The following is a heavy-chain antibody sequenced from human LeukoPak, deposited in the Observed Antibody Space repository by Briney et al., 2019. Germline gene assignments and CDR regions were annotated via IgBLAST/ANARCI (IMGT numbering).Heavy chain of an antibody. J-gene: IGHJ3*02. CDR1: GFTFSSYA. D-gene: IGHD3-10*01. CDR2: ISGSGGST. Sequence: GGSLRLSCAASGFTFSSYAMSWVRQAPGKGLEWVSAISGSGGSTYYADSVKGRFTISRDNSKNTLYLQMNSLRAEDTAVYYCAKVVHSYDSGSQAFDIWGQGTMVTVSS. V-gene: IGHV3-23*01. CDR3: AKVVHSYDSGSQAFDI.